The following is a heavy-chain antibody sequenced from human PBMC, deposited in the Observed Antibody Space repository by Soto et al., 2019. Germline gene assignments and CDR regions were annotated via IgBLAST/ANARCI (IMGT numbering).Heavy chain of an antibody. CDR1: GYSFTSYW. CDR3: ATAMPSYYDFETYGMYV. CDR2: IYPGDSDT. J-gene: IGHJ6*02. Sequence: GESLKISCKGSGYSFTSYWIGWVRQMPGKGLEWMGIIYPGDSDTRYSPSFQGQVTISADKSISTAYLQWSSLKASDTAMYYCATAMPSYYDFETYGMYVWGQGTTVTVSS. D-gene: IGHD3-3*01. V-gene: IGHV5-51*01.